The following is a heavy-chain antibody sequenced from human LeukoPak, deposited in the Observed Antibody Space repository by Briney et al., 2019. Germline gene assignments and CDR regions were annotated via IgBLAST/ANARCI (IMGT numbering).Heavy chain of an antibody. CDR2: VYYSGST. CDR1: GDSISGSSYY. Sequence: SETLSLTCTVSGDSISGSSYYWGWIRQPPGKGLEWLGTVYYSGSTYFNPSLESRVTMSVDTSKNQFSLKLSSVTAADTAVYYCARHSNGGCTSTRCHIDYWGQGTLVTVSS. CDR3: ARHSNGGCTSTRCHIDY. D-gene: IGHD2-2*01. V-gene: IGHV4-39*01. J-gene: IGHJ4*02.